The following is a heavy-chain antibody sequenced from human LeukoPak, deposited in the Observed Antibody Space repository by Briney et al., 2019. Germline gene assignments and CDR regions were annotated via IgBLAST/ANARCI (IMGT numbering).Heavy chain of an antibody. V-gene: IGHV3-23*05. CDR2: VHGSGSST. Sequence: GASLRLSCAASGFTFSSFTMSWVRQAPGKGLEWVSVVHGSGSSTYYADSVKGRFTISRDNSKNMLYLQMNSLRAEDTAVYYCAKGGDSSGSHFDCWGQGTLVTVSS. J-gene: IGHJ4*02. CDR3: AKGGDSSGSHFDC. D-gene: IGHD3-22*01. CDR1: GFTFSSFT.